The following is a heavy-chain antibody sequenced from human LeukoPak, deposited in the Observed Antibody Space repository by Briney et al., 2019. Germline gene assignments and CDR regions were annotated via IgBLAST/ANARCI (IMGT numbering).Heavy chain of an antibody. J-gene: IGHJ6*02. D-gene: IGHD3-10*01. CDR1: GFTFSSYS. CDR3: ASLTMVRGDGMDV. Sequence: GGSLRLSCAASGFTFSSYSMNWVRQAPGKGLEWVSSISSSSSYIHYADSVKGRFTISRDNAKNSLYLQMNSLRAEDTAVYYCASLTMVRGDGMDVWGQGTTVTVSS. CDR2: ISSSSSYI. V-gene: IGHV3-21*01.